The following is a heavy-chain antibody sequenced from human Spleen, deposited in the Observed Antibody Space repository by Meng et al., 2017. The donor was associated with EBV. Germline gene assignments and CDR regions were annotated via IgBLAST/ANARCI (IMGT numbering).Heavy chain of an antibody. CDR2: INPSGGSP. J-gene: IGHJ5*02. V-gene: IGHV1-46*02. CDR1: EYGLNRDY. Sequence: QVQLVQSGTEVKKPGALVKISFKAAEYGLNRDYIHWVRQAPGQGLEWMGMINPSGGSPIYAQKFQGRGSMTRDTSTTTVYLELGSLRSEDMAIYYCAKTGAPFNWFDPWGQGTLVTVSS. CDR3: AKTGAPFNWFDP. D-gene: IGHD1-26*01.